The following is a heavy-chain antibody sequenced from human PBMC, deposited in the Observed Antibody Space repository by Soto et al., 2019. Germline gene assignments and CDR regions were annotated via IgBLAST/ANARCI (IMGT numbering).Heavy chain of an antibody. D-gene: IGHD2-15*01. V-gene: IGHV6-1*01. CDR3: ARIVGGSSEY. CDR2: TYYRSKWYS. J-gene: IGHJ4*02. Sequence: PSQTLSLTCAISGDSVSSNSAAWNWIRQPPSRGLEWLGRTYYRSKWYSDYAVSVKSRITINPDASKNQFSLQLNSVTPEDAAMYYCARIVGGSSEYWGQGTRVTVSS. CDR1: GDSVSSNSAA.